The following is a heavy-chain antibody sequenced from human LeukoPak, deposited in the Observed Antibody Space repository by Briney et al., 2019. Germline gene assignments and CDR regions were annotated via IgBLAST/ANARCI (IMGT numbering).Heavy chain of an antibody. J-gene: IGHJ4*02. CDR1: DGSFRGYY. CDR3: ATIVRVTTDPLHSVYY. Sequence: PSETLSLTCAVYDGSFRGYYWSWIRQPPGKGLEGRGEINHRGSTNYNPCLKKRVTISVDTYTNQFSLQLSSVTNAGKAVYYCATIVRVTTDPLHSVYYWGQGTLVTVSS. V-gene: IGHV4-34*01. CDR2: INHRGST. D-gene: IGHD4-17*01.